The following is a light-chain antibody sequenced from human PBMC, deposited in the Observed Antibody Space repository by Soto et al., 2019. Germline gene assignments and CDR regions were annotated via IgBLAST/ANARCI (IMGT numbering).Light chain of an antibody. V-gene: IGKV2-28*01. CDR1: QSLLYSNGYNY. Sequence: DIVMTQSPLSLPVTPGEPASISCRSSQSLLYSNGYNYLVWYLQRPGQSPQLLIYLGSNRASGVPDRFSGSGSGTDFTLKISRVEAEAVGVYYCMQALQTPPTFGGGTKVEIK. CDR3: MQALQTPPT. J-gene: IGKJ4*01. CDR2: LGS.